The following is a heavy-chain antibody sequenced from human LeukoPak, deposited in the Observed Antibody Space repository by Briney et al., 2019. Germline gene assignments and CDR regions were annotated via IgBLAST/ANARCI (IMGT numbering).Heavy chain of an antibody. V-gene: IGHV3-20*04. D-gene: IGHD4-17*01. CDR1: GFTFDDYG. CDR3: ARTLTTTYS. Sequence: GGSLRLSCAASGFTFDDYGMSWVRQAPGKGLEWVSGINWSGGRTGYADSVKGRLTISRDNAKNSLYLQMNSLRVEDTAVYYCARTLTTTYSWGQGTLVTVSS. J-gene: IGHJ4*02. CDR2: INWSGGRT.